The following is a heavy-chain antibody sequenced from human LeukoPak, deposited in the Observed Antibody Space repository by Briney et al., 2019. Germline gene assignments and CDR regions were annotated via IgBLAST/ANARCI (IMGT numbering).Heavy chain of an antibody. D-gene: IGHD3-16*01. CDR2: INWNGDST. CDR1: GFNFDDYG. J-gene: IGHJ6*03. V-gene: IGHV3-20*04. Sequence: GGSLRLSCAAPGFNFDDYGMSWVRQAPGKGLEWVSGINWNGDSTGYADSVKGRFTISRDNAKNSLYLQMNSLRAEDTALYYCARVKSGGYYYYYMDVWGKGTTVTVSS. CDR3: ARVKSGGYYYYYMDV.